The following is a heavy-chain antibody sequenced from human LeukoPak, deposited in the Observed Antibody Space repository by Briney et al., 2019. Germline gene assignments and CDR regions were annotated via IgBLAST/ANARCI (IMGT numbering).Heavy chain of an antibody. CDR3: ARTSRLESSGMDV. CDR1: GFTFSSYG. V-gene: IGHV3-33*01. J-gene: IGHJ6*02. D-gene: IGHD3-3*01. CDR2: IWYDGSNK. Sequence: GGSLRLSCAASGFTFSSYGIHWVRQAPGKGLEWVAVIWYDGSNKYYADSVKGRFTISRDNSKNTLYLQMNSLRAEDTAAYYCARTSRLESSGMDVWGQGTTVTVSS.